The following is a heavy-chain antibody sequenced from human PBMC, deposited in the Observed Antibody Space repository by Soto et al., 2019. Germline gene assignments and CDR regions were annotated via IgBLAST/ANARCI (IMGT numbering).Heavy chain of an antibody. CDR2: ISSNGGST. D-gene: IGHD3-3*01. J-gene: IGHJ6*02. Sequence: GGSLRLSCLASGFTFSSYAMHWVRQAPGKGLEYVSAISSNGGSTYYADSVKGRFTISRDNSKNTLYLQMSSLRAEDTAVYYCVKDLSDYDFWSGSPYYGMDVWGQGTTVTVSS. CDR1: GFTFSSYA. V-gene: IGHV3-64D*06. CDR3: VKDLSDYDFWSGSPYYGMDV.